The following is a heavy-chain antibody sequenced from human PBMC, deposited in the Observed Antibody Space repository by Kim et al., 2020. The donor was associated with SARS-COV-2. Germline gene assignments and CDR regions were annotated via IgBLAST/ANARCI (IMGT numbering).Heavy chain of an antibody. J-gene: IGHJ4*02. CDR1: GFTFSSYW. CDR2: IKQDGSEK. Sequence: GGSLRLSCAASGFTFSSYWMSWVRQAPGKGLEWVANIKQDGSEKYYVDSVKGRFTISRDNAKNSLYLQMNSLRAEDTAVYYCAREALGSRVYFDYWGQGTLVTVSS. D-gene: IGHD3-10*01. V-gene: IGHV3-7*01. CDR3: AREALGSRVYFDY.